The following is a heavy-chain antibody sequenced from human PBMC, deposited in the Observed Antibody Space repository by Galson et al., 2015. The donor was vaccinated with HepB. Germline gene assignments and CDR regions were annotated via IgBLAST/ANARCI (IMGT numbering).Heavy chain of an antibody. V-gene: IGHV5-51*01. CDR3: ARHRFWSGYSHHIQDLESPFDY. CDR1: GYSFTSYW. J-gene: IGHJ4*02. D-gene: IGHD3-3*01. CDR2: ICPGDSDT. Sequence: QSGAEVKKPGESLKISCKGSGYSFTSYWIGWVRQMPGKGLEWMGIICPGDSDTRYSPSFQGQVTISADKSISTAYLQWSSLKASDTAMYYCARHRFWSGYSHHIQDLESPFDYWGQGTLVTVSS.